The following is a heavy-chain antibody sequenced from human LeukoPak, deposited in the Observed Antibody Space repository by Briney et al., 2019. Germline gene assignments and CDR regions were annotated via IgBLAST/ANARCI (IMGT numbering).Heavy chain of an antibody. CDR2: ICNGRTT. J-gene: IGHJ4*02. D-gene: IGHD1-7*01. CDR1: GDSFSSNIYY. Sequence: SETLSLTCTVSGDSFSSNIYYWAWIRQPPGKGLEWIGSICNGRTTYYTPSLKGRATMTINTSKSQFSLKVTSVTAADTAVYYCARGGELLNYLGQGILVTVSS. CDR3: ARGGELLNY. V-gene: IGHV4-39*01.